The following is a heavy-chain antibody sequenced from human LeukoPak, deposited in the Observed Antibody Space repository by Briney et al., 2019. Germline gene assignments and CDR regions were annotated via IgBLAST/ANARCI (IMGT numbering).Heavy chain of an antibody. CDR3: ATVGSSWFYDY. J-gene: IGHJ4*02. CDR1: GFTFSSYW. V-gene: IGHV3-7*01. Sequence: PGGSLRLSCAASGFTFSSYWMIWVRQAPGKGLEWVANIKQDGSEKYYVDSVKGRFTISRGNAKNSLYLQMNSLRAEDTAVYYCATVGSSWFYDYWGQGTLVTVSS. D-gene: IGHD6-13*01. CDR2: IKQDGSEK.